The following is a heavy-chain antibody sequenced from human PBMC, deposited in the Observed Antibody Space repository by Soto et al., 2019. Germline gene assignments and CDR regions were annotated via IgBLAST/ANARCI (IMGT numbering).Heavy chain of an antibody. CDR1: GYTFNSYG. D-gene: IGHD6-6*01. CDR3: ARDVLDSTSGDRRFDP. V-gene: IGHV1-18*01. CDR2: LNTYNGNT. J-gene: IGHJ5*02. Sequence: QVQLVQSGGEVKKPGASVRVSCKASGYTFNSYGISWVRQAPGQGLEWMGWLNTYNGNTNYAQKFPGRVSTTTDTSTSTAYLELGSLGSDDTAVYYCARDVLDSTSGDRRFDPWGQGTLVTVSS.